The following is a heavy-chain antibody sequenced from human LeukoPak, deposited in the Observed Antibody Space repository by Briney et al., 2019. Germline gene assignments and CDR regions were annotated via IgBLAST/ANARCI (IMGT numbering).Heavy chain of an antibody. V-gene: IGHV3-23*01. Sequence: GGSLRLSCAASGFTFSSYAMSWVRQAPGKGLEWVSAISGSGGSTYYADSVKGRFTISRDNSKNTLYLQMNSLRAEDTAVYYCAKDNYGDYLSYWYFDLWGRGTLVSVSS. CDR2: ISGSGGST. CDR3: AKDNYGDYLSYWYFDL. J-gene: IGHJ2*01. CDR1: GFTFSSYA. D-gene: IGHD4-17*01.